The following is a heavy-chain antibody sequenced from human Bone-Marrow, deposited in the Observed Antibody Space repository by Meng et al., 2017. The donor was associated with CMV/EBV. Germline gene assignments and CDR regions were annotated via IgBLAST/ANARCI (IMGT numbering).Heavy chain of an antibody. V-gene: IGHV3-30*02. Sequence: GGSLRLSCAASGFTFSSYGMHWVRQAPGKGLEWVAFIRYDGSNKYYADSVKGRFTISRDNSKNTLYLQMNSLRAEDTAVYYCARGGAHYDFWSGYYKVGYFDYWGQGTLVTVSS. CDR1: GFTFSSYG. J-gene: IGHJ4*02. CDR2: IRYDGSNK. D-gene: IGHD3-3*01. CDR3: ARGGAHYDFWSGYYKVGYFDY.